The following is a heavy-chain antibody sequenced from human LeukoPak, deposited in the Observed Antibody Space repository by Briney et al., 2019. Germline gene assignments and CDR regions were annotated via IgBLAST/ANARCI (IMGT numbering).Heavy chain of an antibody. J-gene: IGHJ6*03. Sequence: GGSLRLSCAASGFTFSSYEMNWVRQAPGKGLEWVSYISSSGSTIYYADSVKGRFTISRDNAKNSLYLQMNSLRAEDTAVYYCARAWIPYCSSTSCFYYYYMDVWGKGTTVTISS. CDR1: GFTFSSYE. D-gene: IGHD2-2*01. CDR2: ISSSGSTI. V-gene: IGHV3-48*03. CDR3: ARAWIPYCSSTSCFYYYYMDV.